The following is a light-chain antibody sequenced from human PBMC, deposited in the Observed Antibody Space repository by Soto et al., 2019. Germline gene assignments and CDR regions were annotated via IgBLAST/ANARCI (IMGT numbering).Light chain of an antibody. CDR1: QSVSSY. V-gene: IGKV3-20*01. J-gene: IGKJ3*01. CDR2: DAS. Sequence: EIVLTQSPATLSLSPGERATLSCRASQSVSSYLAWYQQKPGQAPRLLIYDASNRATGIPDRFSGSGSGTDFTLTINRLEPEDFAVYYCQQYDSSPSSFTFGPGTKVDIK. CDR3: QQYDSSPSSFT.